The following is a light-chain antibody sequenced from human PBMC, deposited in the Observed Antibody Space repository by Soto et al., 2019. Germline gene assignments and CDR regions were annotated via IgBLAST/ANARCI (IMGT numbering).Light chain of an antibody. CDR1: QSVGSY. J-gene: IGKJ1*01. CDR3: QDYCGSPWT. V-gene: IGKV3-20*01. CDR2: TTS. Sequence: DIVLTQSPGTLSLSPGERATLSCRASQSVGSYLAWYQQKPGQAPRLLIYTTSNMATDIPDRFCGTGSGTYFTITISGLEPEDVAEYYYQDYCGSPWTFGQETKVEI.